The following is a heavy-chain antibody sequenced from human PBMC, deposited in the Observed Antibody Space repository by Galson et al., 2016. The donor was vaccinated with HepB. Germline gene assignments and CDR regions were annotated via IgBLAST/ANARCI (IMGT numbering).Heavy chain of an antibody. D-gene: IGHD4-17*01. Sequence: CAISGDSVSSNSAAWNWIRQSPSRGLEWLGRTYYRSKWYSDYAVSVKSRITIKPDTSKNQFSLQLNSMTPEDTAVYYCTRAIQGLSLRRGFDYWGQGTLATVSS. CDR1: GDSVSSNSAA. CDR2: TYYRSKWYS. V-gene: IGHV6-1*01. CDR3: TRAIQGLSLRRGFDY. J-gene: IGHJ4*02.